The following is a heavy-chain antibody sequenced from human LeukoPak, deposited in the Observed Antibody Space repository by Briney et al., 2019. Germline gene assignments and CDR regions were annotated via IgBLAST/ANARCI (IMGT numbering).Heavy chain of an antibody. CDR1: GGSFSGYN. D-gene: IGHD6-13*01. CDR3: ARGIAAAHGFDY. CDR2: INHSGST. V-gene: IGHV4-34*01. Sequence: SETLSLTCAVYGGSFSGYNWSWIRQPPGKGLEWIGEINHSGSTNYNPSLKSRVTISVDTSKNQFSLKLSSVTAADTAVYYCARGIAAAHGFDYWGQGTLVTVSS. J-gene: IGHJ4*02.